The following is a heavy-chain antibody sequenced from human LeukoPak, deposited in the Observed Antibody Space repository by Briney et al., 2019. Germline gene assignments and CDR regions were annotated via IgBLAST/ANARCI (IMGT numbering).Heavy chain of an antibody. J-gene: IGHJ3*02. D-gene: IGHD4-17*01. CDR2: IYTSGST. CDR3: ARELTVTTWYAFDI. V-gene: IGHV4-4*07. Sequence: SETLSLTCTVSGGSISSYYWSWIRQSAGKGLEWIGRIYTSGSTNYNPSLKSRVTISVDTSKNQFSLKLSSVTAADTAVYYCARELTVTTWYAFDIWGQGTMVTVSS. CDR1: GGSISSYY.